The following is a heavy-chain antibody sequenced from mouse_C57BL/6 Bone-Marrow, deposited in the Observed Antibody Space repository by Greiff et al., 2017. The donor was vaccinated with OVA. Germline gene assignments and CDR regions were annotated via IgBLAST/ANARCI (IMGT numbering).Heavy chain of an antibody. V-gene: IGHV1-18*01. J-gene: IGHJ3*01. Sequence: EVQLQQSGPELVKPGASVKILCKASGYTFTDYNMDWVKQSHGKSLEWIGDIYPNNGGTIHNQKFKGKATLTVDKSSSSADMELRRLTSEDTAVYYCAFYWFADWGQGTLVTVSA. CDR1: GYTFTDYN. CDR2: IYPNNGGT. CDR3: AFYWFAD.